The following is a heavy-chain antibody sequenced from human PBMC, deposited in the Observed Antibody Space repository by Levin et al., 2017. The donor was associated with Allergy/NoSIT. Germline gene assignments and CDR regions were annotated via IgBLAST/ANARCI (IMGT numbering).Heavy chain of an antibody. D-gene: IGHD2-2*01. CDR3: ARSPSDVPAAGDVFDI. V-gene: IGHV3-21*01. Sequence: GGSLRLSCAASGFTFSTHSMNWVRQAPGKGLEWVSSIGSSSSYLYYADSLRGRFTISRDNAKNSLYLQMNSLRTEDTAVYYCARSPSDVPAAGDVFDIWGQGTVVTVSS. CDR2: IGSSSSYL. CDR1: GFTFSTHS. J-gene: IGHJ3*02.